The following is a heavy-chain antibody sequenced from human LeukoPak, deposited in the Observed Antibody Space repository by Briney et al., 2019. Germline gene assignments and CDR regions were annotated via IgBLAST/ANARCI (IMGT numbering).Heavy chain of an antibody. Sequence: GGSLRLSCAASGFTFSSYSINWVRQAPGKGLEWVSYISSSSSSTIYYADSVKGRFTISRDNAKNSLYLQMNSLRDEDTAVYYCARDLVRGLGYFDYWGQGTLVTVSS. J-gene: IGHJ4*02. CDR3: ARDLVRGLGYFDY. D-gene: IGHD3-10*01. V-gene: IGHV3-48*02. CDR2: ISSSSSSTI. CDR1: GFTFSSYS.